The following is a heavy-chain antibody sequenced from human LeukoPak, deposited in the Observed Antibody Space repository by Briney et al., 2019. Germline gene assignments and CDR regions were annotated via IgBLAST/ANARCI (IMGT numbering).Heavy chain of an antibody. CDR1: GFTFSDYY. Sequence: GGSLRLSCAASGFTFSDYYMSWIRQAPGKGLEWVSYISSSGSTIYYADSVKGRFTISRDNAKNSLYLQMNNLRAEDTAVYYCARVVVVVVAATGRDWYFDLRGRGTLVTVSS. J-gene: IGHJ2*01. CDR3: ARVVVVVVAATGRDWYFDL. D-gene: IGHD2-15*01. V-gene: IGHV3-11*01. CDR2: ISSSGSTI.